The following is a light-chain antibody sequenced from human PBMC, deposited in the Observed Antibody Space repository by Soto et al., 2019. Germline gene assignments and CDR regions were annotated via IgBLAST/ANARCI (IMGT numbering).Light chain of an antibody. J-gene: IGKJ2*01. Sequence: EIVLTQSPATLSLSPGERATLSCRASQSVSSYLAWYQQKPAQAPRLLIYDASNRATGIPARFSGSGSGTDFTLTISSLEPEDFAVYYCQQRSNWPPGYTFGQGTKLDIK. V-gene: IGKV3-11*01. CDR2: DAS. CDR3: QQRSNWPPGYT. CDR1: QSVSSY.